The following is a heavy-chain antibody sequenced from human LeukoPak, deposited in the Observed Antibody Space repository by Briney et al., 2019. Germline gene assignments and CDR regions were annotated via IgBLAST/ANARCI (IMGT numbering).Heavy chain of an antibody. CDR3: ARDAVGATSYYYYMGV. J-gene: IGHJ6*03. CDR1: GGSISSYY. Sequence: SETLSLTCTVSGGSISSYYWIWIRQPAGKGLEWIGRIYTSGSTNYNPSLKSRVTISVDKSKNQFSLKLSSVTAADTAVYYCARDAVGATSYYYYMGVWGKGTTVTVSS. V-gene: IGHV4-4*07. CDR2: IYTSGST. D-gene: IGHD1-26*01.